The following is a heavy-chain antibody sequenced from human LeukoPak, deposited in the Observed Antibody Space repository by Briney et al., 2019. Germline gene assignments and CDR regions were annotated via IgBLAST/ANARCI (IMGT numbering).Heavy chain of an antibody. CDR1: GFTFSSYS. J-gene: IGHJ6*03. CDR3: ARVPPAMYCSSTSCSDYYYYMDV. V-gene: IGHV3-21*01. D-gene: IGHD2-2*01. CDR2: VSTGSNYI. Sequence: GGSLRLSCTASGFTFSSYSLNWVRQAPGKGLEWVSSVSTGSNYIYYADSVKGRFTISRDNDKTSLYLQMNSPRAEDTAVYYCARVPPAMYCSSTSCSDYYYYMDVWGTGTAVTVSS.